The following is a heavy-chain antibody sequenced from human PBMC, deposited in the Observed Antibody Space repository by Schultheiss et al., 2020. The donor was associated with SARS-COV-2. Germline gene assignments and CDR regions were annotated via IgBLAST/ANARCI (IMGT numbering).Heavy chain of an antibody. J-gene: IGHJ6*03. Sequence: GGSLRLSCAASGFTFSSYDMHWVRQATGKGLEWVSAIGTAGDTYYPGSVKGRFTISRDNSKNTLYLQMNSLRAEDTAVYYCAKDGNTWYNWTYYYYYYYMDVWGKGTTVTVSS. CDR3: AKDGNTWYNWTYYYYYYYMDV. CDR2: IGTAGDT. D-gene: IGHD1-20*01. V-gene: IGHV3-13*01. CDR1: GFTFSSYD.